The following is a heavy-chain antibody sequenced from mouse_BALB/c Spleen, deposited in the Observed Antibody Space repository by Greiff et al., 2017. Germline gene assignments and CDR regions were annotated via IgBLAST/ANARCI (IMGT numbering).Heavy chain of an antibody. V-gene: IGHV5-6*01. D-gene: IGHD2-3*01. J-gene: IGHJ4*01. CDR3: ARGWLLRAMDY. CDR2: ISSGGSYT. Sequence: EVNLVESGGDLVKPGGSLKLSCAASGFTFSSYGMSWVRQTPDKRLEWVATISSGGSYTYYPDSVKGRFTISRDNAKNTLYLQMSSLKSEDTAMYYCARGWLLRAMDYWGQGTSVTVSS. CDR1: GFTFSSYG.